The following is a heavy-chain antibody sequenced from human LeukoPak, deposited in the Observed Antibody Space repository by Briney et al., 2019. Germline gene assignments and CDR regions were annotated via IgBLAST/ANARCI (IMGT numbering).Heavy chain of an antibody. CDR2: INPSGGST. CDR1: GYTFTSYY. CDR3: ARGVLYYYDSSGYYSGAFDI. J-gene: IGHJ3*02. V-gene: IGHV1-46*01. Sequence: GASVKVSCKASGYTFTSYYMHWVRQAPGQGLEWMGIINPSGGSTSYAQKFQGRVTMTRDMSTSIVYMELSSLRSEDTAVYYCARGVLYYYDSSGYYSGAFDIWGQGTMVTVSS. D-gene: IGHD3-22*01.